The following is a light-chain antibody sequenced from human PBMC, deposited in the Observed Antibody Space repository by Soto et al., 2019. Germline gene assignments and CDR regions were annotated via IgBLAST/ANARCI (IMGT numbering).Light chain of an antibody. Sequence: DIQMTQSPSTLSASVGDRVTITCRASQSIGSWLAWFQQKPGKAPKVLIYKASSLESGVPSRFSGSGSGTEFTLTISSLQPDDFATYDCQQYNSYSSFGPGTKVEIK. V-gene: IGKV1-5*03. CDR2: KAS. CDR1: QSIGSW. J-gene: IGKJ1*01. CDR3: QQYNSYSS.